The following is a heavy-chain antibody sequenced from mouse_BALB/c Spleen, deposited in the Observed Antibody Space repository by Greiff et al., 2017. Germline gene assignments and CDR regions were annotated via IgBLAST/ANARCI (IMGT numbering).Heavy chain of an antibody. V-gene: IGHV1S29*02. CDR1: GYTFTDYN. D-gene: IGHD2-2*01. J-gene: IGHJ4*01. Sequence: SGPELVKPGASVKISCKASGYTFTDYNMHWVKQSHGKSLEWIGYIYPYNGGTGYNQKFKSKATLTVDNSSSTAYMELRSLTSEDSAVYYCASIYYGYLYAMDYWGQGTSVTVSS. CDR2: IYPYNGGT. CDR3: ASIYYGYLYAMDY.